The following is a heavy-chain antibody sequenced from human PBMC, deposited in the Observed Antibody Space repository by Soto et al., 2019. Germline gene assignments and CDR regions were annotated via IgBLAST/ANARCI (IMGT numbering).Heavy chain of an antibody. V-gene: IGHV4-34*01. Sequence: PSETLSLTCAVYGGSFSGYYWSWIRQPPGKGLEWIGEINHSGSTNYNPSLKSRVTTSVDTSKNQFSLKLSSVTAADTAVYYCARGVYYDFWSGYSYGMDVWGQGTTVTVSS. CDR3: ARGVYYDFWSGYSYGMDV. CDR2: INHSGST. D-gene: IGHD3-3*01. J-gene: IGHJ6*02. CDR1: GGSFSGYY.